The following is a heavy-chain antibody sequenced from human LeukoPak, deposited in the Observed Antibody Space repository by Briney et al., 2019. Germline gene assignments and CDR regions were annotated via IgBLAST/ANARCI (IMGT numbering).Heavy chain of an antibody. CDR3: ARDKGNRGVGPGYNWFDP. Sequence: SETLSLTCTVSGGSISSYYWSWIRQPPGKGLEWIGEINHSGSTNYNPSLKSRVTISVDTSKNQFSLKLSSVTAADTAVYYCARDKGNRGVGPGYNWFDPWGQGTLVTVSS. CDR2: INHSGST. V-gene: IGHV4-34*01. J-gene: IGHJ5*02. D-gene: IGHD3-10*01. CDR1: GGSISSYY.